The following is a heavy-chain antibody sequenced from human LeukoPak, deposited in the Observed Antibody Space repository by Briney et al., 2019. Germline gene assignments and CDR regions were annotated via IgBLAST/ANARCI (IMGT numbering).Heavy chain of an antibody. CDR2: IFYSGST. V-gene: IGHV4-39*01. D-gene: IGHD5-18*01. Sequence: PSETLSLTCTVSGGSISSSSYYWVWIRQPPGKGLEWIGSIFYSGSTYYNPSLKSRVTISLDTSKNQFSLKLSSVTAADTATYYCARQAGYSYGYVGYYFDSWGQGTLVTVSS. CDR1: GGSISSSSYY. J-gene: IGHJ4*02. CDR3: ARQAGYSYGYVGYYFDS.